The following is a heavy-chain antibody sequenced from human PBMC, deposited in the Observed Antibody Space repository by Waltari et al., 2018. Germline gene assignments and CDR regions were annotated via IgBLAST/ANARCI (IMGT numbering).Heavy chain of an antibody. V-gene: IGHV3-23*01. CDR1: GFTFSDYA. Sequence: EVQLLESGGGLVRPGGSLRLSCAASGFTFSDYALTWVRQAPGKGLEWVSGISVNGDNTFYADSVQGRFTISRDNSKNTLYLQVNSLRVEDTAVYYCAKGRLRAVASALDYWGQGTLVTVSS. CDR3: AKGRLRAVASALDY. CDR2: ISVNGDNT. D-gene: IGHD6-19*01. J-gene: IGHJ4*02.